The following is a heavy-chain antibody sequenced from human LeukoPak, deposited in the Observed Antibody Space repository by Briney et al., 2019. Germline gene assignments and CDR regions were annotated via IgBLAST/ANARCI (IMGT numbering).Heavy chain of an antibody. V-gene: IGHV3-21*01. CDR3: ASFYSSSPNNYYYYGMDV. J-gene: IGHJ6*02. CDR1: GFTFSSYS. CDR2: INSSSSYI. D-gene: IGHD6-13*01. Sequence: GGSLRLSCAASGFTFSSYSMNWVRQAPGKGLEWVSSINSSSSYIYYADSVKGRFTISRDNAKNSLYLQLKSLRVEDTAVYYRASFYSSSPNNYYYYGMDVWGQGTTVTVSS.